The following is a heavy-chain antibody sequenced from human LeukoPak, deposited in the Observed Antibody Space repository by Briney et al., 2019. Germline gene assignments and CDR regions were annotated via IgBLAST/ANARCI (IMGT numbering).Heavy chain of an antibody. V-gene: IGHV4-38-2*02. CDR3: ARAGTAGQSDY. CDR2: IYYSGST. Sequence: SETLSLTCTVSGYSISSGYYWGWIRQPPGRGLEWIGSIYYSGSTYYNPSLKSRVTISVDTSKNQFSLKLSSVTAADTAVYYCARAGTAGQSDYWGQGTLVTVSS. J-gene: IGHJ4*02. CDR1: GYSISSGYY. D-gene: IGHD3-10*01.